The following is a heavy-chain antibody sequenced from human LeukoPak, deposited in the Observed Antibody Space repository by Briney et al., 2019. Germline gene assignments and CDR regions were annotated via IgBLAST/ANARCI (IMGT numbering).Heavy chain of an antibody. D-gene: IGHD3-10*01. CDR1: GGSISRYY. CDR3: ARGGSTMVRGVIN. V-gene: IGHV4-59*07. Sequence: KPSDTLSLTCTLSGGSISRYYLSWIRQPPGKGREWVGYIYYSGSTNYNPSLKSRVTISVDTSKNQFSLKLSSVTAADMAVYYCARGGSTMVRGVINWGQGTLVTVSS. J-gene: IGHJ4*02. CDR2: IYYSGST.